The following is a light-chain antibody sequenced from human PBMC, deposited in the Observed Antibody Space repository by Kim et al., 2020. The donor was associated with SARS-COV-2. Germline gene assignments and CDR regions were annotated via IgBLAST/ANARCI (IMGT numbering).Light chain of an antibody. CDR3: QQYYTYPWT. Sequence: ESVGDRVTSYCGASKYVSSWLAWYQQKPGRAPKRRLYKASDLQSGVPSRFSGSGYGTEFTLTIRRLQPDDVATYYCQQYYTYPWTFGQGTKVDIK. CDR2: KAS. CDR1: KYVSSW. J-gene: IGKJ1*01. V-gene: IGKV1-5*03.